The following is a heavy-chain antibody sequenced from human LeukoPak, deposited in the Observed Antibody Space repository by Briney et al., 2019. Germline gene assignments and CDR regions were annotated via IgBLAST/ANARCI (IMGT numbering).Heavy chain of an antibody. CDR3: ARGTGYCSGGNCYAHLDY. J-gene: IGHJ4*02. CDR2: INHSGST. V-gene: IGHV4-34*01. D-gene: IGHD2-15*01. Sequence: SETLSLTCAVYGGSFSGYYWSWVRQPPGKGLEWIGEINHSGSTNYSPSLKGRLTISIDTSKNQFSLKLSSVTAADTAVYYCARGTGYCSGGNCYAHLDYWGQGVLVTVSS. CDR1: GGSFSGYY.